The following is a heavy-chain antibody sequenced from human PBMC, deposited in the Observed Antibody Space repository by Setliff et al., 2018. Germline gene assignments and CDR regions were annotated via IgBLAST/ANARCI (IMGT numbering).Heavy chain of an antibody. CDR2: INPNNGDT. CDR3: ARAPGTVVVPASRSAFDI. V-gene: IGHV1-2*02. CDR1: GYTFTGYY. Sequence: GASVKVSCKASGYTFTGYYFHWVRQAPGQGLEWMGWINPNNGDTKSAQKFQGRLTMTRDTSISTAYMELSSLRSDDTAVYYCARAPGTVVVPASRSAFDIWGQGTMVTVSS. J-gene: IGHJ3*02. D-gene: IGHD2-2*01.